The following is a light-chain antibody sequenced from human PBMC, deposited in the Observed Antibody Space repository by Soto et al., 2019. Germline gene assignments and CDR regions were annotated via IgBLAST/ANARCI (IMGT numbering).Light chain of an antibody. V-gene: IGLV4-60*02. Sequence: QAVVTQSSSASTSLGSSVKLTCTLSSGHSSYIIAWHHQQPGKAPRYLMKLEGSGSYNKGSGVPDRVSGSSSGADRYLTISNLQFEDEANYYCETWDSNTRVFGGGTKLTVL. CDR1: SGHSSYI. CDR3: ETWDSNTRV. J-gene: IGLJ2*01. CDR2: LEGSGSY.